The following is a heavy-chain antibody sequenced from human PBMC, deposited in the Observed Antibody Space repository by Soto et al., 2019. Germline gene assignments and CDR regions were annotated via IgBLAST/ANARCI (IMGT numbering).Heavy chain of an antibody. V-gene: IGHV3-23*01. CDR1: GFTFSSYA. CDR2: ISGSGGST. CDR3: AKAAHDYGDFEYYFDY. Sequence: GGSLRLSCAASGFTFSSYAMSWVRQAPGKGLEWVSAISGSGGSTYYADSVKGRFTISRDNSKNTLYLQMNSLRAEDTAVYYCAKAAHDYGDFEYYFDYWGQGTLVTVSS. D-gene: IGHD4-17*01. J-gene: IGHJ4*02.